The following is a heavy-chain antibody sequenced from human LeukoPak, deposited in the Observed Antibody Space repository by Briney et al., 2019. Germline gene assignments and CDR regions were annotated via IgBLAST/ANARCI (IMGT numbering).Heavy chain of an antibody. J-gene: IGHJ3*02. CDR3: ARRGYLDAFDI. CDR2: IYQSGSA. CDR1: GGSISSSGYS. Sequence: SETLSLTCAVSGGSISSSGYSWSWIRQPRGKGLEWIGYIYQSGSAYYDPSLKSRVTISLDRSKNQFSLKLSSVTAADTAVYYCARRGYLDAFDIWGQGTMVTVSS. V-gene: IGHV4-30-2*01. D-gene: IGHD3-22*01.